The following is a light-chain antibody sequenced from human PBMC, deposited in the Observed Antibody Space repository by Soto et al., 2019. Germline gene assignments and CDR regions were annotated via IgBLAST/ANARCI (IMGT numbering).Light chain of an antibody. Sequence: EIVMTQSPATLSVSPGEKATLSCGASQTVGSNLAWYQQKPGQAPRLLIYGASSRNTGIPDRFSGSGSGKDFPLTISRLEPEDFAVYYCQQYGSSSTFGQGTRLEI. CDR2: GAS. CDR3: QQYGSSST. CDR1: QTVGSN. V-gene: IGKV3-20*01. J-gene: IGKJ5*01.